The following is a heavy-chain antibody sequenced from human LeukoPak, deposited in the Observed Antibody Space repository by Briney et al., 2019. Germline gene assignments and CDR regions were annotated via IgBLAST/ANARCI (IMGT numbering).Heavy chain of an antibody. CDR3: ATLTAGAWPFDY. CDR2: FDPEDGET. D-gene: IGHD6-25*01. Sequence: GASVKVSCKVSGYTLTELSMHWVRQAPGKGLEWMGGFDPEDGETIYAQKFQGRVTMTEDTSTDTAYMELSSLRSEDTAVYYCATLTAGAWPFDYWGQGTLVTVSS. J-gene: IGHJ4*02. CDR1: GYTLTELS. V-gene: IGHV1-24*01.